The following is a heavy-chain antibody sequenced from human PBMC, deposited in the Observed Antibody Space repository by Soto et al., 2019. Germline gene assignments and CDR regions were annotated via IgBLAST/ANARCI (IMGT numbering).Heavy chain of an antibody. CDR3: ARASRYESSEYYGY. CDR2: IHYSGST. Sequence: PSETLSLTCSVSGGSISTYYWSWIRQPPGKGLECIGYIHYSGSTDNNPSPQSRVTISLGTSKNQFSLQLTSVTAADTAVYYCARASRYESSEYYGYWGQGTLVXXSX. V-gene: IGHV4-59*01. D-gene: IGHD3-22*01. J-gene: IGHJ4*02. CDR1: GGSISTYY.